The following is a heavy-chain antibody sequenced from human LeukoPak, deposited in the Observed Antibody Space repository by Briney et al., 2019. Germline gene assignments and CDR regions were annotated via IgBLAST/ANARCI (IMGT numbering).Heavy chain of an antibody. CDR3: ARRVTNWYYFDY. D-gene: IGHD1-1*01. Sequence: GESLKISCRGSGYSFSTYWIGWVRQMPGKGLEWMGIIYPGDSDTRYSPSFQGQVTISADKSISTAYLQWSSLQASDTAMYYCARRVTNWYYFDYWGQGTLVTVSS. CDR2: IYPGDSDT. V-gene: IGHV5-51*01. CDR1: GYSFSTYW. J-gene: IGHJ4*02.